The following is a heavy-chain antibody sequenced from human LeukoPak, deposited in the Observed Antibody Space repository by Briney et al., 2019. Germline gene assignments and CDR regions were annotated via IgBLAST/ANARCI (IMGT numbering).Heavy chain of an antibody. CDR3: ARVPTSYYYGSGSYYSIGSYFDY. J-gene: IGHJ4*02. CDR1: GYTFTSYG. Sequence: ASVKVSCKASGYTFTSYGISWVRQAPGQGLEWMGWISAYNGNTNYAQKLQGRVTMTTDTSTSTAYMELRSLRSDDTAAYYCARVPTSYYYGSGSYYSIGSYFDYWGQGTLVTVSS. V-gene: IGHV1-18*01. D-gene: IGHD3-10*01. CDR2: ISAYNGNT.